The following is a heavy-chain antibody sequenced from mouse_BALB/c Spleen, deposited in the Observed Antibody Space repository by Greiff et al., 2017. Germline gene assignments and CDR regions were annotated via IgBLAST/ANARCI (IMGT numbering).Heavy chain of an antibody. Sequence: QVQLQQSGPGLVAPSQSLSITCTVSGFSLTSYGVHWVRQPPGKGLEWLGVIWAGGSTNYNSALMSRLSISKDNSKSQVFLKMNSLQTDDTAMYYCARDLSMITTGKSAMDYWGQGTSVTVSS. CDR3: ARDLSMITTGKSAMDY. CDR2: IWAGGST. V-gene: IGHV2-9*02. CDR1: GFSLTSYG. D-gene: IGHD2-4*01. J-gene: IGHJ4*01.